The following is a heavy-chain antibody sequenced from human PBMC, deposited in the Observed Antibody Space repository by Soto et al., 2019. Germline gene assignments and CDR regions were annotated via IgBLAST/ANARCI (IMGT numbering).Heavy chain of an antibody. CDR3: AVYDVERIIQDY. D-gene: IGHD3-3*01. V-gene: IGHV4-34*01. Sequence: SEPLSLTCAIYCGSFSSHSRSWVRQPPGKGLEWVGEIHHDGITSYNPSLKSRVTISGDTSKSQFSLELSSLTAADTAVYYCAVYDVERIIQDYWAQGTLVTVSS. CDR1: CGSFSSHS. CDR2: IHHDGIT. J-gene: IGHJ4*02.